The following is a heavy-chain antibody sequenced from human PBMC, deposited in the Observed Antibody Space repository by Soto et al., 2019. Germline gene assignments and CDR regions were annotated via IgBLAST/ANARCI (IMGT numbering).Heavy chain of an antibody. CDR1: GFTFDDYA. J-gene: IGHJ4*02. CDR2: ISWNSGNL. CDR3: AKGASTTVFAFNDY. D-gene: IGHD4-17*01. V-gene: IGHV3-9*01. Sequence: EVQLVESGGGLVQPGRSLRLSCAASGFTFDDYAMHWVRQPPGKGLELVSSISWNSGNLGYADSVKGRFTISRDNAKNSLYLQMNSLRGEDTALYYCAKGASTTVFAFNDYWGQGTLVTVSS.